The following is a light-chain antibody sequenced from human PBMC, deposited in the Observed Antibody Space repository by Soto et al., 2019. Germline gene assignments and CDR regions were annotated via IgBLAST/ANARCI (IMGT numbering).Light chain of an antibody. J-gene: IGLJ2*01. V-gene: IGLV2-14*03. CDR3: SSYTSSSTWL. Sequence: QSALTQPASVSGSPGQSITISCTGTSSDVGAYNYVSWYQQHPGKAPKLMIYEVSSRPSGVSNRFSGSKSVNTASLTISGLQAGDEADYYCSSYTSSSTWLFGGVTKLTVL. CDR1: SSDVGAYNY. CDR2: EVS.